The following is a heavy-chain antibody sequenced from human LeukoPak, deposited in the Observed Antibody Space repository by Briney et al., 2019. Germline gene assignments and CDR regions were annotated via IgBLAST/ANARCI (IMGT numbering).Heavy chain of an antibody. CDR2: ISSSGSTI. CDR1: GFTFSSYE. CDR3: AREGSLHHVKDYFDY. Sequence: GGSLRLSCAASGFTFSSYEMNWVRQAPGKGLEWVSYISSSGSTIYYADSVKGRFTISRDNARNSLSLQMNSLRAEDTAVHYCAREGSLHHVKDYFDYWGQGTLVTVSS. D-gene: IGHD1-14*01. J-gene: IGHJ4*02. V-gene: IGHV3-48*03.